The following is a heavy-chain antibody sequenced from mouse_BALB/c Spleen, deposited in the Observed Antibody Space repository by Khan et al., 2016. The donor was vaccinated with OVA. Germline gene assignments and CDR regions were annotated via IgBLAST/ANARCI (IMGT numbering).Heavy chain of an antibody. V-gene: IGHV1S132*01. Sequence: QVQLKESGAELVKPGASVKLSCKTSGYTFTSYWIQWVKQRPGQGLGWIGEIFPGTGTTYYNENFKGTATLTIDTSSTTAYMQLSSLTSEDSAVYFCARGYFGNYEFAYWGQGTLVTVSA. CDR1: GYTFTSYW. D-gene: IGHD2-1*01. J-gene: IGHJ3*01. CDR3: ARGYFGNYEFAY. CDR2: IFPGTGTT.